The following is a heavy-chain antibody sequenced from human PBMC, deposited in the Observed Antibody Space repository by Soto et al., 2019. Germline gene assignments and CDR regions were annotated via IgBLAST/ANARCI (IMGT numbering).Heavy chain of an antibody. D-gene: IGHD2-15*01. J-gene: IGHJ4*02. CDR3: ARAFSGLPDY. Sequence: QVQLQQWGAGLLKPSETLSLTCAVYGGSFSGYYWSWIRQPPGKGLEWIGEINHSGSTNYNPSLKSRVSISVDTSKSQFSLKLSSVTAADTAVYYCARAFSGLPDYWGQGTLVTVSS. V-gene: IGHV4-34*01. CDR2: INHSGST. CDR1: GGSFSGYY.